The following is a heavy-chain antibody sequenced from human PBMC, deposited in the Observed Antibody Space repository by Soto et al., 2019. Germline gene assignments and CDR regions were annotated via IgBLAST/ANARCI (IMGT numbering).Heavy chain of an antibody. CDR1: GFTFSNYA. J-gene: IGHJ6*03. V-gene: IGHV3-23*01. CDR3: AKGLYRSGISCYSYYFYYYMDV. D-gene: IGHD2-15*01. CDR2: IRGSGDGT. Sequence: PGGSLRLSCAASGFTFSNYAMSWVRQAPGKGLEWVSAIRGSGDGTNYADSVKGRFTISRDNSKNTLYLQMNSLRAADTAVYYCAKGLYRSGISCYSYYFYYYMDVWGKGTTVTVSS.